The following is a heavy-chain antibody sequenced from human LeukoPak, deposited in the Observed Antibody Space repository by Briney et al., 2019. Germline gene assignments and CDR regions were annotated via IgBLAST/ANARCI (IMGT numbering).Heavy chain of an antibody. Sequence: ASVKVSCKASGYTFTSYYMHWLRQAPGQGLQWMGIINPGDGSTSYTPRFQGRVTVTRDTSTSTVYMELSSLRSEDTAVYYCARVYSGYDCGYWGQGTLVTVSS. V-gene: IGHV1-46*01. CDR2: INPGDGST. CDR1: GYTFTSYY. CDR3: ARVYSGYDCGY. D-gene: IGHD5-12*01. J-gene: IGHJ4*02.